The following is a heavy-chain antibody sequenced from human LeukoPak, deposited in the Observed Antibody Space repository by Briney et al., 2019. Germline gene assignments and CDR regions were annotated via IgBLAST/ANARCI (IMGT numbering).Heavy chain of an antibody. J-gene: IGHJ3*02. CDR1: GYTFTGYY. V-gene: IGHV1-2*02. Sequence: GASVKVSCKASGYTFTGYYMHWVRQAPGQGLEWMGWINPNSGGTNYAQKFQGRVTMTRDTSISTAYMELSRLRSDDTAVYYCARGYYDSSGYSTIDAFDIRGQGTMVTVSS. D-gene: IGHD3-22*01. CDR2: INPNSGGT. CDR3: ARGYYDSSGYSTIDAFDI.